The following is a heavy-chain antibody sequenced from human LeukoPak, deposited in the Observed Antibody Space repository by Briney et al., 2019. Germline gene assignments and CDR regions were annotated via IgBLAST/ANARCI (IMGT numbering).Heavy chain of an antibody. V-gene: IGHV4-38-2*01. D-gene: IGHD6-6*01. CDR3: ARGTYSSFGY. CDR1: CYSISSGYY. Sequence: SETLSLTCAVSCYSISSGYYWGWIRQPPGKGLEWIGSIYHSGSTYYNPSLKSRVTISVDTSKNQFSLKLSSVTAADTAVYYCARGTYSSFGYWGQGTLVTVSS. J-gene: IGHJ4*02. CDR2: IYHSGST.